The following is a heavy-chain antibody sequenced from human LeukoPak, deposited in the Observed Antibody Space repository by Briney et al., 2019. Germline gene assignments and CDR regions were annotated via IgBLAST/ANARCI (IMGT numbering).Heavy chain of an antibody. CDR2: INPNSCGT. D-gene: IGHD3-22*01. J-gene: IGHJ4*02. V-gene: IGHV1-2*06. CDR1: GYTFTGYY. Sequence: ASVKVSCKASGYTFTGYYMHWVRQAPGQGLEWMGRINPNSCGTNYAQKFQGRVTMTRDTSISTAYMERSRLRSDDTAVYYCARXARYYYDSSGYYFRDFDXXGQGXXVTV. CDR3: ARXARYYYDSSGYYFRDFDX.